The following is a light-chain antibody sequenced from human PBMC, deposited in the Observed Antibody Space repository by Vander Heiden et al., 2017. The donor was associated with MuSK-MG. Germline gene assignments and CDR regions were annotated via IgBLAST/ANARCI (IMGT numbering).Light chain of an antibody. V-gene: IGKV1-39*01. J-gene: IGKJ2*01. CDR2: AAS. Sequence: TQSQSPLSASVGDRVTITCRASQSISSYLNWYQQKPGKVPKLLIYAASSLQSGVPSRFSGSGSGTDFTLTISSLQPEDFATYYCQQCDSAPQTFGQGTRLEIK. CDR1: QSISSY. CDR3: QQCDSAPQT.